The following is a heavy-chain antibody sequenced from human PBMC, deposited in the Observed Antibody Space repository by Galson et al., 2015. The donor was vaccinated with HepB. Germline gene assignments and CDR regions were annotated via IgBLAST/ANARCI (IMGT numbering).Heavy chain of an antibody. CDR1: GFTFSSYA. J-gene: IGHJ4*02. CDR2: ISGSGGST. V-gene: IGHV3-23*01. D-gene: IGHD2/OR15-2a*01. Sequence: SLRLSCAASGFTFSSYAMSWVRQAPGKGLEWVSAISGSGGSTYYADSVKGRFTISRDNSKNTLYLQMNSLRAEDTAVHYCAKARAFVPYYPFDYWGQGTLVTVSS. CDR3: AKARAFVPYYPFDY.